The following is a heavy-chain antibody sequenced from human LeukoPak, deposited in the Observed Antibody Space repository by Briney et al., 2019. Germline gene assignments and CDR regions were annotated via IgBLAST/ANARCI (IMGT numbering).Heavy chain of an antibody. V-gene: IGHV3-11*01. CDR1: AFTFSDFY. CDR2: ISGSGSNI. J-gene: IGHJ4*01. D-gene: IGHD5-18*01. CDR3: ARGYSNFDY. Sequence: GGSLRLSCAASAFTFSDFYMSWIRQAPGKGLEWISFISGSGSNIYYADSVRGRFTISRGNAKNSLYLQMNNLRADDTAVYYCARGYSNFDYWGHGTLVTVSS.